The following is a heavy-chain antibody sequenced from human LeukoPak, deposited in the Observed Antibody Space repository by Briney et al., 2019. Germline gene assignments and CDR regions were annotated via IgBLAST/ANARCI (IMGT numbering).Heavy chain of an antibody. V-gene: IGHV4-4*02. CDR1: GGSISSNNW. Sequence: SETLSLTCAVSGGSISSNNWWSWVRQPPGKGLEWIGEIYNSGSTNYNPSLKSRVTISVDKSKNQFSLRLNSVTAADTAVYYCARQQWLGFDYWGQGTLVTVSS. CDR2: IYNSGST. D-gene: IGHD6-19*01. J-gene: IGHJ4*02. CDR3: ARQQWLGFDY.